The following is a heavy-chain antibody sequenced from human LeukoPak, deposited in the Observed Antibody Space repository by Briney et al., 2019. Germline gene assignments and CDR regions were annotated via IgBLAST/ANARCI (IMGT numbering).Heavy chain of an antibody. V-gene: IGHV1-46*01. CDR1: GYTFTSYY. J-gene: IGHJ4*02. D-gene: IGHD3-22*01. Sequence: ASVKVSCKASGYTFTSYYMHWVRQAPGQGLEWMGIINPSGGSTSYAQKFQGRVTMTRDTSTSTVHMELSSLRSEDTAVYYCARDPEMGYYDSSGYYSGFDYWGQGTLVTVSS. CDR2: INPSGGST. CDR3: ARDPEMGYYDSSGYYSGFDY.